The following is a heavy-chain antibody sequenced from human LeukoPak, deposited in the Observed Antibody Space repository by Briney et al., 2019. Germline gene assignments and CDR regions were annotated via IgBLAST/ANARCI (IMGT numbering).Heavy chain of an antibody. CDR1: GFTFSSYA. J-gene: IGHJ3*02. D-gene: IGHD1-26*01. CDR2: IRCSGDST. V-gene: IGHV3-23*01. Sequence: GGSLRLSCAASGFTFSSYAMSWVRQAPGKGLEWVSAIRCSGDSTYYADSVKGRFTISRDNSKNTLYLQMNSLRAEDTAVYYCAKDRAIGAAATGAFDMWGQGTLVTVSS. CDR3: AKDRAIGAAATGAFDM.